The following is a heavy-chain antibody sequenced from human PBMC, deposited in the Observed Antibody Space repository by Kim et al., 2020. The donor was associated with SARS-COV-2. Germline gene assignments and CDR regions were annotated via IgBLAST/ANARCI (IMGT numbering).Heavy chain of an antibody. CDR1: GGSFSGYY. V-gene: IGHV4-34*01. Sequence: SETLSLTCAVYGGSFSGYYWSWIRQPPGKGLEWIGEINHSGSTNYNPSLKSRVTTSVDTTTNQLSLKLSSVTAADTAVYYCARKLVRAFDIWGQGTMFTV. D-gene: IGHD6-6*01. J-gene: IGHJ3*02. CDR3: ARKLVRAFDI. CDR2: INHSGST.